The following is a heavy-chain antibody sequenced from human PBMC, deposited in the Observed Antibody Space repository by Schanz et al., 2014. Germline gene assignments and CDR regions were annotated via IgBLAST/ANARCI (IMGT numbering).Heavy chain of an antibody. CDR1: GFTFSSYA. Sequence: EVQLLESGGGLVQPGGSLRLSCAASGFTFSSYAMSWVRQTPGKGLEWVSSISSGGGSTYYADSVKGRFTISRDNAKNTLYLRMNTLRAEDTAVYYCARKMKLGVYGGRGHDSLDIWGQGTMVTVSS. V-gene: IGHV3-23*01. CDR2: ISSGGGST. D-gene: IGHD2-15*01. J-gene: IGHJ3*02. CDR3: ARKMKLGVYGGRGHDSLDI.